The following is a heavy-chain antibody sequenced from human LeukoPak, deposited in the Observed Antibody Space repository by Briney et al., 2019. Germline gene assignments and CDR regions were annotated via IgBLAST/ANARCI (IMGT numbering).Heavy chain of an antibody. J-gene: IGHJ6*02. V-gene: IGHV3-21*01. CDR1: GFTFSSYS. CDR3: ARAPTNYDFWSGYYSLDYYYGMDV. D-gene: IGHD3-3*01. Sequence: PGGSLRLSCAASGFTFSSYSMNWVRQAPGQGLEWVSSISSSSSYIYYAESVKGRFTISRDNAKNSLYLQMNSLRAEDTAVYYCARAPTNYDFWSGYYSLDYYYGMDVWGQGTTVTVSS. CDR2: ISSSSSYI.